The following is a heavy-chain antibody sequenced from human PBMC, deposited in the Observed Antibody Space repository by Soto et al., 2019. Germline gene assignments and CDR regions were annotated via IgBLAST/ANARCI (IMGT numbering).Heavy chain of an antibody. V-gene: IGHV1-69*06. CDR2: ITPIFGTA. CDR3: ARVIAVAEYYFDY. D-gene: IGHD6-19*01. Sequence: ASVKVSCKASGGTFSSYAISWVRQAPGQGLEWMGGITPIFGTANYAQKFQGRVTITADKSTSTAYMELSSLRSEDTAVYYCARVIAVAEYYFDYWGQGTLVTVSS. J-gene: IGHJ4*02. CDR1: GGTFSSYA.